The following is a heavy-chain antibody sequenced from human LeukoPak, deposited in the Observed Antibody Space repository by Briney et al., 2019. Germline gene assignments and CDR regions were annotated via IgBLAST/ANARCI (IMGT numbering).Heavy chain of an antibody. Sequence: GGSLRLSCAASGFTISSYWMTWVRQAPGKGLEWVANIKQDGSEKNYVDSVKGRFTISRDNAKNSLYLQMNSLRAEDAAVYYCAKEWIGGRPLVVVAVHWGQGTLVTVSS. D-gene: IGHD2-21*02. J-gene: IGHJ4*02. V-gene: IGHV3-7*05. CDR3: AKEWIGGRPLVVVAVH. CDR2: IKQDGSEK. CDR1: GFTISSYW.